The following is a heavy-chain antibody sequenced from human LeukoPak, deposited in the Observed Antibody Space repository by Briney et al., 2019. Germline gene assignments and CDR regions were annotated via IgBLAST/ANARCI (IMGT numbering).Heavy chain of an antibody. CDR1: GGSISSSSYY. D-gene: IGHD3-22*01. CDR3: ARGRGRSGNSSGYYSFRY. J-gene: IGHJ4*02. CDR2: IFYSGIT. V-gene: IGHV4-39*01. Sequence: PSETLSLTCTVSGGSISSSSYYWGWIRQPPGQGLEWIGSIFYSGITYYNPSLKSRVTISVDTSKNQFSLKLSSVTAADTAVYYCARGRGRSGNSSGYYSFRYWGQGTLVTVSS.